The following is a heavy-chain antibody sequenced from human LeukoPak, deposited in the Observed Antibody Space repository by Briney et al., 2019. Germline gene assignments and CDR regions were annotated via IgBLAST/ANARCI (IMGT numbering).Heavy chain of an antibody. V-gene: IGHV3-30*02. D-gene: IGHD3-10*01. CDR3: AKDYSKTSYYGSGTYYRPNWFDP. CDR1: GFTFSSYG. CDR2: IRYDGSNK. Sequence: GGSLRLSCATSGFTFSSYGMHWVRQAPGKGLEWVTFIRYDGSNKYYADSVKGRFTISRDNSKNTLYLQMNSLRAEDTAVYYCAKDYSKTSYYGSGTYYRPNWFDPWGQGTLVTVSS. J-gene: IGHJ5*02.